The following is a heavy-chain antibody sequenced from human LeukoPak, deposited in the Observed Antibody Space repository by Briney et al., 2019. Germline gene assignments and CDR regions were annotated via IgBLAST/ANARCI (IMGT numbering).Heavy chain of an antibody. CDR1: GGTFSSYA. CDR3: ATYYYGSGSNYTGDYYYYYMDV. J-gene: IGHJ6*03. Sequence: ASVKVSCKASGGTFSSYAISWVRQAPGQGLEWMGGIIPIFGTANYAQKFQGRVTITADESTSTAYMELSSLRSEDTAVYYCATYYYGSGSNYTGDYYYYYMDVWGKGTTVTISS. V-gene: IGHV1-69*13. D-gene: IGHD3-10*01. CDR2: IIPIFGTA.